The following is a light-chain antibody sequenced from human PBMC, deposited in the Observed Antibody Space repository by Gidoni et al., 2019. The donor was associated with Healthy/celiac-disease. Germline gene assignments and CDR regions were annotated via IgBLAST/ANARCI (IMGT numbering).Light chain of an antibody. CDR1: QSISSW. CDR2: DAS. J-gene: IGKJ1*01. V-gene: IGKV1-5*01. Sequence: DIQMTQSPSTLSASVGDRVTITCRASQSISSWFAWYQQKPGKAPKLLIYDASSLEIGVPSRFSGSGSGTEFTLTISSLQPDDFATYYCQQYNSYPLTFGQGTKVEIK. CDR3: QQYNSYPLT.